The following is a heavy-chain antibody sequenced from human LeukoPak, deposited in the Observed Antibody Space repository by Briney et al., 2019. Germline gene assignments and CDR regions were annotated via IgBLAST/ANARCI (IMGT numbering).Heavy chain of an antibody. J-gene: IGHJ4*02. V-gene: IGHV1-18*01. D-gene: IGHD6-13*01. CDR3: WRVVQEQKLIRVFDY. CDR2: ISAYNDNT. CDR1: GYTFTSYG. Sequence: ASVKVSCKASGYTFTSYGISWVRQAPGQGLEWMGGISAYNDNTNYAQKLQGRVSMTTDTSTSTAYIELMSLRSDDTAVDYCWRVVQEQKLIRVFDYWGQGTLVTVSS.